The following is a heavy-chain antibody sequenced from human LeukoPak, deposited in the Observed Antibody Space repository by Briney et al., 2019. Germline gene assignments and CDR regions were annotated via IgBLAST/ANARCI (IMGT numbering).Heavy chain of an antibody. D-gene: IGHD4-17*01. CDR2: IYPSDSDT. V-gene: IGHV5-51*01. J-gene: IGHJ4*02. Sequence: GESLKISRKGSGYTFVNYWIGWVRQMPRKGLEWMGIIYPSDSDTRYSPSFRGQVTISADKSISTAYLQWSSLKASDTAMYYCASHDYGDYGTFKYWGQGTLVTVSS. CDR3: ASHDYGDYGTFKY. CDR1: GYTFVNYW.